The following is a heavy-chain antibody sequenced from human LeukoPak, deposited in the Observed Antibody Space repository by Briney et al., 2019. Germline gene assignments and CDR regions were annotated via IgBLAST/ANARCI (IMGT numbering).Heavy chain of an antibody. CDR1: GGSFSGYY. D-gene: IGHD3-10*01. CDR3: AREGYGSGSYYYYYYYYMDV. V-gene: IGHV4-34*01. CDR2: INHSGST. Sequence: SETLSLTCAVYGGSFSGYYWSWIRQPPGKGLEWIGEINHSGSTNYNPSLKSRVTISVDTSKNQFSLKLSSVTAADTAVYYCAREGYGSGSYYYYYYYYMDVWGKGTTVTVSS. J-gene: IGHJ6*03.